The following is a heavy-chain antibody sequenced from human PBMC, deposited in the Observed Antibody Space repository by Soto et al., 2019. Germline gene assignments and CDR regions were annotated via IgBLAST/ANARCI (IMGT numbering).Heavy chain of an antibody. D-gene: IGHD6-19*01. V-gene: IGHV4-59*01. Sequence: SETLSLTCTVSGGSISSYYWSWIRQPPGKGLEWIGYIYYSGSTNYNPSLKSRVTISVDTSKNQFSLKLSSVTAADTAVYYCARVTIYSSGWYDFDYWGQGTLVTVSS. CDR1: GGSISSYY. CDR3: ARVTIYSSGWYDFDY. CDR2: IYYSGST. J-gene: IGHJ4*02.